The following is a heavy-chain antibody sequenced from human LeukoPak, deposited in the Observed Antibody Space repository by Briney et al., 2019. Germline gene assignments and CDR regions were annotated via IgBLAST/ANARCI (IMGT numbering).Heavy chain of an antibody. CDR1: GGSINSYY. CDR3: ARHDSYGPVNWFDP. CDR2: IYYSGST. Sequence: TSETLSLTCTVSGGSINSYYWSWIRQPPGKGLEWIGYIYYSGSTYSNPSLKSRVTISLGTSKNQFSLKLNSVTAADTAVYYCARHDSYGPVNWFDPWGQGIQVTVSS. D-gene: IGHD3-10*01. V-gene: IGHV4-59*08. J-gene: IGHJ5*02.